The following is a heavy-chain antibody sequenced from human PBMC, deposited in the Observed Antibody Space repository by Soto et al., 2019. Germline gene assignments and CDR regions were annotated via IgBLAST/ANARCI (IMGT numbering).Heavy chain of an antibody. J-gene: IGHJ4*02. CDR2: INHSGST. D-gene: IGHD3-22*01. Sequence: TWETLSLTCAVYGGSFSGYYWSWIRQPPGKGLEWIGEINHSGSTNYNPSLKSRVTISVDTSKNQFSLKLSSVTAADTAVYYCARTPCGYYLGQDYWGQGTLVTVSS. CDR3: ARTPCGYYLGQDY. V-gene: IGHV4-34*01. CDR1: GGSFSGYY.